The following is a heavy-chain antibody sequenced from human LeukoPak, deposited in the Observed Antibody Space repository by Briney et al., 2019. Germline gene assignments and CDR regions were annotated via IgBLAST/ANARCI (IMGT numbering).Heavy chain of an antibody. CDR2: INWNGGST. Sequence: GGSLRLSCAASGFTVSSNYMSWVRQAPGKGLEWVSGINWNGGSTGYADSVKGRFTISRDNAKNSLYLQMNSLRAEDTALYYCARDLIAVAGTFYYYYMDVWGKGTTVTVSS. D-gene: IGHD6-19*01. J-gene: IGHJ6*03. CDR1: GFTVSSNY. CDR3: ARDLIAVAGTFYYYYMDV. V-gene: IGHV3-20*04.